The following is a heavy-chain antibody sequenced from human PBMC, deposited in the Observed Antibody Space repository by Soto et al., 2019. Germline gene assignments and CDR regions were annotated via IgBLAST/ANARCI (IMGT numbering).Heavy chain of an antibody. Sequence: QVQLVQSGAEVKKPGASVKVSCKASGYTFTGYYMHWVRQAPGQGLEWMGWINPNSGGTNYAQKFQGRVTMTRDTSISTAYMELSRLRADDTAVYYCARDGRRGYSGYAKADYWGQGTLVTVSS. V-gene: IGHV1-2*02. CDR2: INPNSGGT. D-gene: IGHD5-12*01. CDR3: ARDGRRGYSGYAKADY. CDR1: GYTFTGYY. J-gene: IGHJ4*02.